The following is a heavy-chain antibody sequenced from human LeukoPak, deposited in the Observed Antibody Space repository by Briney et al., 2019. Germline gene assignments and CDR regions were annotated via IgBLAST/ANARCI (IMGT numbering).Heavy chain of an antibody. Sequence: ASVKASCKASGYTFTSYYMHWVRQAPGQGLEWMGIINPSGGSTSYAQKFQGRVTMTRDTSTSTVYMELSSLRSEDTAVYYCATAANISTGYSPPDYWGQGTLVTVSS. J-gene: IGHJ4*02. V-gene: IGHV1-46*01. CDR2: INPSGGST. D-gene: IGHD3-9*01. CDR3: ATAANISTGYSPPDY. CDR1: GYTFTSYY.